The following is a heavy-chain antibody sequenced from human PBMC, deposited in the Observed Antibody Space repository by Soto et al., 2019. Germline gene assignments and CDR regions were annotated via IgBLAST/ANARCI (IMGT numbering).Heavy chain of an antibody. CDR3: AIGLWGSYPQLTW. V-gene: IGHV4-59*01. CDR1: GGSISSYY. CDR2: IYYSGST. J-gene: IGHJ4*02. D-gene: IGHD3-16*02. Sequence: QVQLQESGPGLVKPSETLSLTCTVSGGSISSYYWSWIRQPPGKGLEWIGYIYYSGSTNYNPSLKSRVTISVDTSKNQFSLKLSSVTAADTAVYYCAIGLWGSYPQLTWWGQGTLVTVSS.